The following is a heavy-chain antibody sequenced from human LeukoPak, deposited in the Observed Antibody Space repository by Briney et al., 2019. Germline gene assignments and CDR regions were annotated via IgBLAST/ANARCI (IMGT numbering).Heavy chain of an antibody. Sequence: GGSLRLSCAASGFTFSSYWMHWVRQAPGKGLVWVSRINSDGSRTTYADSVKGRFTISRDNAKNTLYLQMNSLRAEDTAVYYCARDSYGSGSPYGYNWFDPWGQGTLVTVSS. CDR1: GFTFSSYW. V-gene: IGHV3-74*01. D-gene: IGHD3-10*01. CDR2: INSDGSRT. J-gene: IGHJ5*02. CDR3: ARDSYGSGSPYGYNWFDP.